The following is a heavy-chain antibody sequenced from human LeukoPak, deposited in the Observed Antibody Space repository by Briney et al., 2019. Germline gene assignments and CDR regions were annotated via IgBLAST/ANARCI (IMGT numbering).Heavy chain of an antibody. V-gene: IGHV1-2*02. D-gene: IGHD5-24*01. CDR1: GYTFTSYD. CDR3: ARVIDGYNWFDY. J-gene: IGHJ4*02. CDR2: INPNGGGT. Sequence: GASVKVSCKASGYTFTSYDINWVRQAPGQGLEWMGWINPNGGGTNYAQKFQGRVTMTRDTSISTAYMELSRLRSDDTAVYYCARVIDGYNWFDYWGQGTLVTVSS.